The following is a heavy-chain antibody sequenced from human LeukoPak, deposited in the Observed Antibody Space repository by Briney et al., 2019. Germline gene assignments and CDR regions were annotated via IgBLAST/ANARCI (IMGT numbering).Heavy chain of an antibody. CDR2: INTSSGGT. Sequence: ASVKVSCKASDNAFSSYGISWLRQAPGQGLEWMGWINTSSGGTNYAREFKDRITMTTDTSTSTAFMEMRSLRSDDTAVYYCARDWTKGSPQRWFDPWGQGTLVTVSS. CDR1: DNAFSSYG. D-gene: IGHD1/OR15-1a*01. V-gene: IGHV1-18*01. J-gene: IGHJ5*02. CDR3: ARDWTKGSPQRWFDP.